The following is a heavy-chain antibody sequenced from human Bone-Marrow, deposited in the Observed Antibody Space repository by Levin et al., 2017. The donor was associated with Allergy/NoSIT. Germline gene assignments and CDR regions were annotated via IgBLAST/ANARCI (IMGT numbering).Heavy chain of an antibody. CDR3: ARALNYDFWSGPPKLGYYMDV. V-gene: IGHV4-4*02. CDR1: GGSISSTSTFW. J-gene: IGHJ6*03. Sequence: SETLSLTCAVSGGSISSTSTFWWSWVRQSPGKGLEWIGEMYHGGTTRYNPSLQSRVTMSIDRSKNQFSLSLRSVTAADTAVYYCARALNYDFWSGPPKLGYYMDVWGKGTTVTVSS. D-gene: IGHD3-3*01. CDR2: MYHGGTT.